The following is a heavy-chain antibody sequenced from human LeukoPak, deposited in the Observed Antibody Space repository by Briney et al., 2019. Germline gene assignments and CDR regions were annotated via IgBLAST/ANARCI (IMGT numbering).Heavy chain of an antibody. Sequence: PGGSLRLSCVASGFTFNKYSMNWVRQAPGKGLEWVSSISSSSRYIYYADSVKGRFTISRDNAKNSLYLQMNSLRAEDTVVYYCARDRSGGDAFDIWGQGTMVTVSS. CDR3: ARDRSGGDAFDI. CDR1: GFTFNKYS. D-gene: IGHD1-26*01. J-gene: IGHJ3*02. CDR2: ISSSSRYI. V-gene: IGHV3-21*01.